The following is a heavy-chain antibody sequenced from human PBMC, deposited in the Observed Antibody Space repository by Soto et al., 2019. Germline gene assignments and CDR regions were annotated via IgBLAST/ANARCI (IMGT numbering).Heavy chain of an antibody. Sequence: EVQLVESGGGLVKPGGSLRLSCAASGFTFSNAWMSWVRQAPGKGLEWVGRIKSKTDGGTTDYAAPVKGRFTISRDESNITLSVQMNSIETGKAAVYYCTTDQGADVPWFWDLPYRHFAYWGQGTLVAVSS. CDR1: GFTFSNAW. CDR3: TTDQGADVPWFWDLPYRHFAY. J-gene: IGHJ4*02. V-gene: IGHV3-15*01. D-gene: IGHD3-10*01. CDR2: IKSKTDGGTT.